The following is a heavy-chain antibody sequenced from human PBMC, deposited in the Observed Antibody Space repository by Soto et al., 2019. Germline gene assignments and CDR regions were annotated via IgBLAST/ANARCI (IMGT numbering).Heavy chain of an antibody. Sequence: QVQLVQSGAEVKKPGSSVKVSCKASGGTFSSYAISWVRQAPGQGLEWMGGIIPIFGTANYAQKFQDRVTSTADKSTSRAYMELSSLRSKDTAVYYCARGTLIAAAYDAFDIWGQGTMVTVSS. D-gene: IGHD6-13*01. CDR3: ARGTLIAAAYDAFDI. V-gene: IGHV1-69*06. CDR1: GGTFSSYA. CDR2: IIPIFGTA. J-gene: IGHJ3*02.